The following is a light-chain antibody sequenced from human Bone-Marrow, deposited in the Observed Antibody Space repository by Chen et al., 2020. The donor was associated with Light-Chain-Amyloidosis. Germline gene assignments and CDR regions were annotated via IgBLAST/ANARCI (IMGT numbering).Light chain of an antibody. CDR1: QSISNY. CDR2: ATF. J-gene: IGKJ4*01. CDR3: QQNHDLPIT. V-gene: IGKV1-39*01. Sequence: DIQMTQSPRTLAASVGDRVTVTCRPSQSISNYLNWYQQIPGGAPKLLIYATFNLRPGVPSRFSGSGSGTQYTLTIAALQPEDFGTYYCQQNHDLPITFGGGTRV.